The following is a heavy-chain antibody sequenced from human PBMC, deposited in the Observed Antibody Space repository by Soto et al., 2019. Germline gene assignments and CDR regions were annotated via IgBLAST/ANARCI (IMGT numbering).Heavy chain of an antibody. CDR3: ARVFSSGSGWMYYFDF. V-gene: IGHV4-4*02. CDR2: IFHTGGX. CDR1: SDSIAGENW. Sequence: QVQLQESGPGLVKPSETLSLTCTVSSDSIAGENWWSWVRQPPGMGLEWIGEIFHTGGXNYNPSLKGRVTMEVDKSKNQFSLKLISATAADTAVYYCARVFSSGSGWMYYFDFWGQGTLVSVSS. J-gene: IGHJ4*02. D-gene: IGHD6-25*01.